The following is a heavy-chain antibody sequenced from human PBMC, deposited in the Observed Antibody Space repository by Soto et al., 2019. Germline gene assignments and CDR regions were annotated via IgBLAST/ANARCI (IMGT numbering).Heavy chain of an antibody. CDR2: ISWNSGSI. J-gene: IGHJ4*02. V-gene: IGHV3-9*01. D-gene: IGHD1-26*01. Sequence: EVQLVESGGDLVQPGRSLRLSCAASGFNFDDYAMHWVRQAPGKGLEWVSGISWNSGSIGYADSVKGRFTISRDNAKNSLYLPMNRLRAEDTALYYCAKDMWELSYYFDYWGQGTLVTVSS. CDR1: GFNFDDYA. CDR3: AKDMWELSYYFDY.